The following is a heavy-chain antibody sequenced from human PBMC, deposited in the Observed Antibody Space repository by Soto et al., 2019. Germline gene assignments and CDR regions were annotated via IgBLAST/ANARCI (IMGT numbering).Heavy chain of an antibody. CDR2: ILSRTDGGTT. CDR1: GFTVTNAW. CDR3: AKDSHVSSDYEWFVDY. D-gene: IGHD5-12*01. Sequence: PVGSLRLSCAVSGFTVTNAWMNWAGQAPGKGLEWVGRILSRTDGGTTDYAAPVKGRFTISRDDSKNTLYLQMNSLRAEDTAVYYCAKDSHVSSDYEWFVDYWGQGTLVTVSS. V-gene: IGHV3-15*01. J-gene: IGHJ4*02.